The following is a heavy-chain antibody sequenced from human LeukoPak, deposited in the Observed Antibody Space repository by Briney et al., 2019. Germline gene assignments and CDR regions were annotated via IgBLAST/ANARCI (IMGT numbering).Heavy chain of an antibody. D-gene: IGHD3/OR15-3a*01. CDR1: GFTFSSYA. V-gene: IGHV3-23*01. CDR3: AKWRMGDDFWRKNYFDY. CDR2: ISGSGKIT. Sequence: GGSLRLSCAASGFTFSSYAMNWVRQAPGKGLEWVSTISGSGKITYYAGSVQGRFTISRDNSKNTLYLQMNSLRAEDTAVYYCAKWRMGDDFWRKNYFDYWGQGTLVTDS. J-gene: IGHJ4*02.